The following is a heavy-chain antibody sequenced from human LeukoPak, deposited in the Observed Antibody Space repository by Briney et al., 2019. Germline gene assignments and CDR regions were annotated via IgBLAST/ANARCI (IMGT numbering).Heavy chain of an antibody. CDR1: GFTFSSYA. Sequence: GGSLRLSCAASGFTFSSYAMSWVRQAPGKGLEWVSGISGSGGNTYYADSVKGRFTISRDNSKNTLYLQMNSLRADDTAVYYCAKGGLVHRFDPWGQGTLVTVSS. CDR3: AKGGLVHRFDP. J-gene: IGHJ5*02. V-gene: IGHV3-23*01. CDR2: ISGSGGNT.